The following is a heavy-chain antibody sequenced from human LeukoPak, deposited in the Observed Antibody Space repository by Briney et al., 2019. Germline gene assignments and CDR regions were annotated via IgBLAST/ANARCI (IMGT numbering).Heavy chain of an antibody. V-gene: IGHV1-69*01. CDR3: ARINDYGDYDFDY. J-gene: IGHJ4*02. Sequence: GASVKVSCKASGGTFSSYAISWVRQAPGQGLEWMGGIIPIFGTANYAQKFQGRVTITADESTSTAYMELRSLRSDDTAVYYCARINDYGDYDFDYWGQGTLVTVSS. CDR2: IIPIFGTA. CDR1: GGTFSSYA. D-gene: IGHD4-17*01.